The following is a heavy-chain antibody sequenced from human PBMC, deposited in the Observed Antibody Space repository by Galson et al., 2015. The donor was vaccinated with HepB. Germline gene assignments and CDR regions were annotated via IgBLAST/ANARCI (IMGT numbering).Heavy chain of an antibody. CDR2: IGAYNGDA. V-gene: IGHV1-18*01. D-gene: IGHD3-10*01. J-gene: IGHJ4*02. Sequence: SVKVSCKASGYTFTNYNINWVRQAPGQGLEWMGWIGAYNGDANNAQLLQGRVTMTTDISTNTAYMELRSLRYDDTAVYYCARAYRVPGFGEFGYDYWGQGTLVTVSS. CDR3: ARAYRVPGFGEFGYDY. CDR1: GYTFTNYN.